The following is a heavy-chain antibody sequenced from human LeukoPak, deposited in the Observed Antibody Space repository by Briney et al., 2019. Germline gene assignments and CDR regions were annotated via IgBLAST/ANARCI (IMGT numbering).Heavy chain of an antibody. CDR1: GYSISSGYY. J-gene: IGHJ4*02. V-gene: IGHV4-38-2*01. D-gene: IGHD2-2*01. CDR3: ARHQEEIVVVPIAREPFDY. Sequence: SETLSLTCAVSGYSISSGYYWGWIRPPPGKGLEWIGSIFHSGNTFYNPSLKSRVTISVDPSKNQFSLKLNSVTAADTAIYYCARHQEEIVVVPIAREPFDYWGQGTQVTVSS. CDR2: IFHSGNT.